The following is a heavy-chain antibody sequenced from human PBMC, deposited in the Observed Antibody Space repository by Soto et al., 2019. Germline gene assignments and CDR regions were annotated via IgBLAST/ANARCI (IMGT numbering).Heavy chain of an antibody. J-gene: IGHJ5*02. Sequence: ASVKVSCKVSGYTFTSYYMHWVRQAPGQGLEWMGIINPSGGSTSYAQKFQGRVTMTRDTSTSTVYMELSSLRSEDTAVYYCARGLDDFWSGYDNWFDPWGQGTLVTVPQ. D-gene: IGHD3-3*01. CDR2: INPSGGST. V-gene: IGHV1-46*01. CDR1: GYTFTSYY. CDR3: ARGLDDFWSGYDNWFDP.